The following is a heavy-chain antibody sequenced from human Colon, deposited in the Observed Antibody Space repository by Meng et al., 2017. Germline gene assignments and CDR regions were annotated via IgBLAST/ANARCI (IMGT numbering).Heavy chain of an antibody. CDR2: INHSGST. V-gene: IGHV4-34*01. CDR3: ARERLSSGWYGGRWFDP. CDR1: GGSFSGYY. Sequence: QRQPPQGGAGLLKPSETLSLTCAVYGGSFSGYYWSWIRQPPGKGLEWIGEINHSGSTNYNPSLKSRVTISVDTSKNQFSLKLSSVTAADTAVYYCARERLSSGWYGGRWFDPWGQGTLVTVSS. D-gene: IGHD6-19*01. J-gene: IGHJ5*02.